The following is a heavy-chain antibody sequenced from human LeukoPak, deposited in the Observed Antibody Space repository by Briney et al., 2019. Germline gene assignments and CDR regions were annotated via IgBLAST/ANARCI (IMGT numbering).Heavy chain of an antibody. CDR2: IIPIFGTA. V-gene: IGHV1-69*06. CDR3: ARSNYYDSSGYPPGNAFDI. Sequence: ASVKVSCKASGGTFSSYAISWVRQAPGQGLEWMGGIIPIFGTANYAQKFQGRVTITADKSTSTAYMELSSLRSEDTAVYYCARSNYYDSSGYPPGNAFDIWGQGTMVTVSS. CDR1: GGTFSSYA. J-gene: IGHJ3*02. D-gene: IGHD3-22*01.